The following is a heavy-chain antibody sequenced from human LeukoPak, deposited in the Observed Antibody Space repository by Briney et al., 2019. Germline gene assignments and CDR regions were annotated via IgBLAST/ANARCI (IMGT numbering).Heavy chain of an antibody. V-gene: IGHV7-4-1*02. D-gene: IGHD6-19*01. CDR1: GYTFTSYA. CDR2: INTNTGNP. CDR3: ARDRSSGWFGGFDAFGDY. Sequence: EASVKVSCKASGYTFTSYAMNWVRQAPGQGLEWMGWINTNTGNPTYAQGFTGRFVFSLDTSVSTAYLQISSLKAEDTAVYYCARDRSSGWFGGFDAFGDYWGQGTLVTVSS. J-gene: IGHJ4*02.